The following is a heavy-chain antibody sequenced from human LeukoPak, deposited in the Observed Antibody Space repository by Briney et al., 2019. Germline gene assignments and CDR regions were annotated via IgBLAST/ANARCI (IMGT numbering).Heavy chain of an antibody. CDR3: ATDGGVVTAPGAFDI. Sequence: GGSLRLSCAASGFTFSSYAMSWVRQAPGKGLEWVSAISGSGGSTYYADSVKGRFTISRDNSKNTLYLQMSSLRAEDTAVYYCATDGGVVTAPGAFDIWGQGTMVTVSS. D-gene: IGHD2-21*02. CDR2: ISGSGGST. V-gene: IGHV3-23*01. CDR1: GFTFSSYA. J-gene: IGHJ3*02.